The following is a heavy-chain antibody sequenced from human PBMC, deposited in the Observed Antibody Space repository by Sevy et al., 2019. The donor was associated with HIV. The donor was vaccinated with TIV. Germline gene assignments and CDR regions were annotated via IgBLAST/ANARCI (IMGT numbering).Heavy chain of an antibody. CDR2: ISGSGVST. D-gene: IGHD3-22*01. J-gene: IGHJ4*02. V-gene: IGHV3-23*01. CDR1: EITLSNYA. Sequence: GGSLRLSCAASEITLSNYAMNWVRQAPGRGLEWVSAISGSGVSTYYADSVKGRFTISRDNSKNTLYLQMNSLRAEDTAVYYCAKDSYFDNTLFDYWGQGTLVTVSS. CDR3: AKDSYFDNTLFDY.